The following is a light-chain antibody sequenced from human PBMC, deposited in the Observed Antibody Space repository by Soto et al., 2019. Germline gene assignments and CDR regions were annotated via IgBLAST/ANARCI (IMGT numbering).Light chain of an antibody. CDR1: QNVRSY. Sequence: EIVLTQSPATLSLSPGERATLSCRASQNVRSYLAWYQQKPGQAPRLLIHDASSRATGIPDRFSGSGSGTVFTLTISSLAPDDSAVYYCQQRTNWPTSTFGQGTRLEIK. CDR3: QQRTNWPTST. CDR2: DAS. J-gene: IGKJ5*01. V-gene: IGKV3-11*01.